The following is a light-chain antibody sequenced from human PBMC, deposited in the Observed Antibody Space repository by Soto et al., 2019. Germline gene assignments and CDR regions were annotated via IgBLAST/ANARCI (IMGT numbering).Light chain of an antibody. Sequence: QSALTQPASVSGSPGQSITISCTGTSRDVGSYNYVSWSQQRPGKAPRLMIYDVSDRPSGISIRFSGSKSGNTAYLTISGLQGEDEGEYFCSSYTSTSTVVFGGGTKVTVL. CDR1: SRDVGSYNY. J-gene: IGLJ3*02. V-gene: IGLV2-14*01. CDR2: DVS. CDR3: SSYTSTSTVV.